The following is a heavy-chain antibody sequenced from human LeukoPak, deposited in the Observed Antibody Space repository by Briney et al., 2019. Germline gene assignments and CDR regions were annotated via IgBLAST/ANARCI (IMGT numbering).Heavy chain of an antibody. CDR1: GFNVSSNY. CDR3: ARVPLEFCSSTSCYRYYYIDV. J-gene: IGHJ6*03. V-gene: IGHV3-53*01. CDR2: IYSGGRT. Sequence: GGSLRLSCAASGFNVSSNYMSWVRQAPGKGLVWVSVIYSGGRTYYADSVKGRFTTSMDNSKNTLYLQMNSLRAEDTAVYYCARVPLEFCSSTSCYRYYYIDVWGKGTTVTVS. D-gene: IGHD2-2*02.